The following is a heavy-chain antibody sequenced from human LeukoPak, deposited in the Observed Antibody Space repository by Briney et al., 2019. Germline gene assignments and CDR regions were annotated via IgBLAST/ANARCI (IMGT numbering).Heavy chain of an antibody. J-gene: IGHJ6*03. CDR3: ARYPTVVEKNYYYYYMDV. Sequence: ASVKVSCKASGYTFTSYDINWVRQATGQGLEWMGWMNPNSGNTGYARKFQGRVTMTRNTSISTAYMELSSLRSEDTAVYYCARYPTVVEKNYYYYYMDVWGKGTTVTVSS. D-gene: IGHD4-17*01. CDR2: MNPNSGNT. CDR1: GYTFTSYD. V-gene: IGHV1-8*01.